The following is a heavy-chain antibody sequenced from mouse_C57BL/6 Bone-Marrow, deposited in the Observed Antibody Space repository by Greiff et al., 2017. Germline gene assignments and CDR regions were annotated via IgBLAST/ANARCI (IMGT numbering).Heavy chain of an antibody. V-gene: IGHV5-6*01. J-gene: IGHJ4*01. CDR2: ISSGGSYT. CDR1: GFTFSSYG. D-gene: IGHD2-2*01. Sequence: EVQVVESGGDLVKPGGSLKLSCAASGFTFSSYGMSWVRQTPDKRLEWVATISSGGSYTYYPDSVKGRFTISRDNAKNTLYLQMSSLKSEDTAMYYCARQMVTTDYYAMDYWGQGTSVTVSS. CDR3: ARQMVTTDYYAMDY.